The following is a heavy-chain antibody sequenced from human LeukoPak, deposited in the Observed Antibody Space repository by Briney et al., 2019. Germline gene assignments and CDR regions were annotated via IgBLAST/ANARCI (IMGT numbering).Heavy chain of an antibody. CDR1: AYTFTTYY. Sequence: ASVKVSCKSSAYTFTTYYIHWVRQAPGQGLEWIGMIYPSTGSTYYAQRFQGRVTMTRDTSTSTVYMELGSLTSDDTAVYCCAGDWRIALVRGVINVPGGMNVWGQGTTVTVSS. CDR2: IYPSTGST. V-gene: IGHV1-46*01. D-gene: IGHD3-10*01. CDR3: AGDWRIALVRGVINVPGGMNV. J-gene: IGHJ6*02.